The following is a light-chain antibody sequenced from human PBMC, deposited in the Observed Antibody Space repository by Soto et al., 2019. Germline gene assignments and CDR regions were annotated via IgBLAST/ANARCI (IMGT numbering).Light chain of an antibody. Sequence: QAVLTQPPSASGSPGQSVTISCTGTSSDVGGYNYVSWYQQHPGKAPKFLIFEVSRRPSGVPDRFSGSKSGNTASLTVSGLQADDEADYYCSSYAGSNNPVIFGGGTQPTVL. CDR1: SSDVGGYNY. J-gene: IGLJ7*01. CDR2: EVS. CDR3: SSYAGSNNPVI. V-gene: IGLV2-8*01.